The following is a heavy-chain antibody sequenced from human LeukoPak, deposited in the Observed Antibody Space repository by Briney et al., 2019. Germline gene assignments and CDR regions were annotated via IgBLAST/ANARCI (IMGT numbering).Heavy chain of an antibody. J-gene: IGHJ4*02. CDR1: GYTFTNYY. D-gene: IGHD2-2*01. CDR2: ISPGDSEA. CDR3: ARRYCSSTSCNPYFFDF. Sequence: GESLKISCKGSGYTFTNYYIGWVRQMPGKGLEWMGIISPGDSEARYSPSFQGQVTISADQSISTAYLRWSSLKASDSAIYYCARRYCSSTSCNPYFFDFWGQGTLVTVSS. V-gene: IGHV5-51*01.